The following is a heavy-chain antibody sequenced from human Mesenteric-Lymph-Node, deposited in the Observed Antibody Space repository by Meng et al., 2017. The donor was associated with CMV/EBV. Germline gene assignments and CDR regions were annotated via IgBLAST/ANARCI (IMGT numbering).Heavy chain of an antibody. D-gene: IGHD2-2*01. V-gene: IGHV4-34*01. CDR1: GGSFSGYY. CDR3: ARHYCGSTSCYYFDY. J-gene: IGHJ4*02. Sequence: SETLSLTCAVYGGSFSGYYWSWIRQPPGKGLEWIGEINHSGSTNYNPSLKSRVTISVDTSKNQFSLKLSSVTAADTAVYYCARHYCGSTSCYYFDYWGQGALVTVSS. CDR2: INHSGST.